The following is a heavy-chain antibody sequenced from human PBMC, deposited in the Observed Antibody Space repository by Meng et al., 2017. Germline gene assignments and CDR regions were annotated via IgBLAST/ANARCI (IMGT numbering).Heavy chain of an antibody. Sequence: SVKVSCKASGGTLSSYAISWVRQAPGQGLEWMGGIIPIFGTANYAQKFQGRVTITADESTSTAYMELSSLRSEDTAVYYCARGTYYGPHKYYYYGMDVWGQGTTVTVSS. CDR1: GGTLSSYA. J-gene: IGHJ6*02. V-gene: IGHV1-69*13. CDR3: ARGTYYGPHKYYYYGMDV. D-gene: IGHD3-10*01. CDR2: IIPIFGTA.